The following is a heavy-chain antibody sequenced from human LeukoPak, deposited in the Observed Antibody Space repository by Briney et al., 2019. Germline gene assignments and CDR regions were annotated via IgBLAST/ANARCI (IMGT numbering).Heavy chain of an antibody. V-gene: IGHV3-21*01. CDR1: GFTFSSYS. CDR3: ARDSTRNWFDP. CDR2: ISSSSSYI. D-gene: IGHD2-2*01. Sequence: GSLRLSCAASGFTFSSYSMNWVRQAPGKGLEWVSSISSSSSYIYYADSVKGRFTISRDNAKNSLYLQMNSLRAEDTAVYYCARDSTRNWFDPWGQGTLVTVSS. J-gene: IGHJ5*02.